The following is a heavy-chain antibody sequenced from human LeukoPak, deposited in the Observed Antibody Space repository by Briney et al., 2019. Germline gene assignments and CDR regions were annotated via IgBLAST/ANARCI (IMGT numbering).Heavy chain of an antibody. CDR1: GGSISSYY. CDR2: IYYSGST. J-gene: IGHJ6*03. V-gene: IGHV4-59*01. CDR3: ARGLWFGELLSPYYYYYMDV. D-gene: IGHD3-10*01. Sequence: SETLSLTCTVSGGSISSYYWSWIRQPPGKGLEWIGHIYYSGSTNYNPSLKSRVTISVDTSKNQFSLKLSSVTAADTAVYYCARGLWFGELLSPYYYYYMDVWGKGTTVTVSS.